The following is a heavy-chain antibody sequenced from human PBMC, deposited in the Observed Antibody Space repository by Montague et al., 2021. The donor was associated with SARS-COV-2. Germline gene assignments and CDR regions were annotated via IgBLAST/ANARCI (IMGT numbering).Heavy chain of an antibody. J-gene: IGHJ4*02. D-gene: IGHD4-17*01. V-gene: IGHV4-39*01. CDR2: ISYSGTT. CDR1: GGSISSTTYR. Sequence: SETLSLTCTVSGGSISSTTYRWGWIRQPPGKGLEWIGFISYSGTTFYNPSLKSRISMSVDTPKSQFSLNLTSVTAADTAVYYCARHYGSSLDSWGQGILV. CDR3: ARHYGSSLDS.